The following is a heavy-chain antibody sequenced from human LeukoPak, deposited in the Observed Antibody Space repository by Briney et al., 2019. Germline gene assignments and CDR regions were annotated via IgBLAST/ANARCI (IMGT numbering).Heavy chain of an antibody. D-gene: IGHD2/OR15-2a*01. CDR3: ARVSDFSYSFDY. CDR2: IYYSGST. V-gene: IGHV4-30-4*01. Sequence: SETLSLTCTVSGGSISSGDYYWSWIRQPPGKGLEWIGYIYYSGSTYYNPSLKSRVTISVDTSKNQFSLKLSSVTAADTAVYYCARVSDFSYSFDYWGQGTLVTVSS. CDR1: GGSISSGDYY. J-gene: IGHJ4*02.